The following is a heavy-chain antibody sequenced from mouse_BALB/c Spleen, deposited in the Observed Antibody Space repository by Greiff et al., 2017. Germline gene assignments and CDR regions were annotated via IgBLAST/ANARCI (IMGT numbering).Heavy chain of an antibody. D-gene: IGHD2-10*01. CDR1: GFNIKDTY. J-gene: IGHJ2*01. CDR2: IDPANGNT. Sequence: VQLKQSGAELVKPGASVKLSCTASGFNIKDTYMHWVKQRPEQGLEWIGRIDPANGNTKYDPKFQGKATITADTSSNTAYLQLSSLTSEDTAVYYCARKEAYYGYFDYWGQGTTLTVSS. V-gene: IGHV14-3*02. CDR3: ARKEAYYGYFDY.